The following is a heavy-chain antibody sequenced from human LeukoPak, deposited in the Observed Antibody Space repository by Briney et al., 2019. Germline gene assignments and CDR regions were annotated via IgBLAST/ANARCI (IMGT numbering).Heavy chain of an antibody. CDR1: GFTFSTYG. CDR3: ARDPPALEDFDY. V-gene: IGHV3-48*04. J-gene: IGHJ4*02. CDR2: ISSSSDSI. Sequence: QPGGSLRLSCAASGFTFSTYGMTWVRQAPGKGLEWISYISSSSDSIKYADSVKGRFTISRDNGKNSLYLHMSSLRAEDTAVYYCARDPPALEDFDYWGQGTQVTVSS.